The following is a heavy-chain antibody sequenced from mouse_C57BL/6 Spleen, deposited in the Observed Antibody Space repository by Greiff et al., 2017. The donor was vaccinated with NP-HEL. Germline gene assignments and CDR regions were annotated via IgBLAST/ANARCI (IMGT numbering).Heavy chain of an antibody. D-gene: IGHD4-1*01. CDR1: GFTFSSYG. CDR2: ISSGGSYT. Sequence: EVQLVESGGDLVKPGGSLKLSCAASGFTFSSYGMSWVRQTPDKRLEWVATISSGGSYTYYPDSVKGRFTISRDNAKNTLYLQMSSLKSEDTAMYYCARQRDWEDAMDYWGQGTSVTVSS. J-gene: IGHJ4*01. CDR3: ARQRDWEDAMDY. V-gene: IGHV5-6*01.